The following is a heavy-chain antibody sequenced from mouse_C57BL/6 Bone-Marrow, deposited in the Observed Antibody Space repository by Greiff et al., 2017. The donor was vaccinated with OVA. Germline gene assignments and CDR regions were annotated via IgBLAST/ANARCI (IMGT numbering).Heavy chain of an antibody. J-gene: IGHJ1*03. CDR2: IWRGGST. Sequence: VQRVESGPGLVQPSQSLSITCTVSGFSLTSYGVHWVRQSPGKGLEWLGVIWRGGSTDYNAAFMSRLSITKDNSKSQVFFKMNSLQADDTAIYYCAKNGKLPLYWYFDVWGTGTTVTVSS. V-gene: IGHV2-5*01. CDR1: GFSLTSYG. CDR3: AKNGKLPLYWYFDV. D-gene: IGHD1-1*01.